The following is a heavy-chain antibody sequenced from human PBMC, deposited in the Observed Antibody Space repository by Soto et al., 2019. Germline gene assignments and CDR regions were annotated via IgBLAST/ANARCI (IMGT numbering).Heavy chain of an antibody. V-gene: IGHV4-4*09. CDR2: IYRSGST. CDR1: GDSVRNQY. CDR3: ARTLDYGHMDV. Sequence: QVQMQESGPGLVKPSETLSLTCTVSGDSVRNQYWRWIRRPPGRGLEWIGYIYRSGSTKYNPSLKGRLITSVDTYKNQYSLKLSSVTAADTAVYYCARTLDYGHMDVWGKGTTVTVSS. D-gene: IGHD3-16*01. J-gene: IGHJ6*03.